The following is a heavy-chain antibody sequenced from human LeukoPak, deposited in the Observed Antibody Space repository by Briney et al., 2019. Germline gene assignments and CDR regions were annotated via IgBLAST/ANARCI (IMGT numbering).Heavy chain of an antibody. D-gene: IGHD6-13*01. CDR3: ARPGYSSPLDY. J-gene: IGHJ4*02. CDR1: GYSSTNFW. CDR2: IYPGDSAT. Sequence: GESLKISCKGSGYSSTNFWIGWVRQMPGKGLEWMGIIYPGDSATRYSPSFQGQVTISADKSISTAYLQWSSLKASDTAMYYCARPGYSSPLDYWGQGTLVTVSS. V-gene: IGHV5-51*01.